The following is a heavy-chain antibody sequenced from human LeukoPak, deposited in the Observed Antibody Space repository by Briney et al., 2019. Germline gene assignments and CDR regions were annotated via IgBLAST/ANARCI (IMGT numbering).Heavy chain of an antibody. Sequence: SETLSLTCTVSGVSISSYYWSWIRQPPGKGLEWIGYIYYSGSTNYSPSLKSRVTISVDTSKNQFSLKLSSVTAADTAVYYCASLYGDYPSRNYYYYGMDVWGQGTTVTVSS. CDR2: IYYSGST. J-gene: IGHJ6*02. CDR3: ASLYGDYPSRNYYYYGMDV. CDR1: GVSISSYY. V-gene: IGHV4-59*01. D-gene: IGHD4-17*01.